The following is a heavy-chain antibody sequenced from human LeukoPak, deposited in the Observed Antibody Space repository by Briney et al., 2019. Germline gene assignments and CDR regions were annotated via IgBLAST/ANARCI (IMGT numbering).Heavy chain of an antibody. J-gene: IGHJ6*03. CDR3: AKGAVESLDYYFYMEV. CDR2: ISGSGGST. Sequence: GGSLRLSCAASGFTFSTYAMSWVRQAPGKGLEWVSAISGSGGSTYYADSVKGRFTISRDNSKNTLFLEMNSLRVEGTALYYCAKGAVESLDYYFYMEVWGTGTTVTVSS. CDR1: GFTFSTYA. V-gene: IGHV3-23*01.